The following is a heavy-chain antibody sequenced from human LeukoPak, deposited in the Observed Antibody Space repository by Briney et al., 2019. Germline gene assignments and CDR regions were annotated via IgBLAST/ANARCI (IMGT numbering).Heavy chain of an antibody. CDR1: GYTFTSYD. CDR2: MNPNSGNT. Sequence: ASVKVSCKASGYTFTSYDINWVRQATGQGLEWMGWMNPNSGNTGYAQKFQGRVTITRNTSISTAYMELSSLRSEDTAGYYCARGGVPAAMGYYYYYMDVWGKGTTVTVSS. D-gene: IGHD2-2*01. V-gene: IGHV1-8*03. CDR3: ARGGVPAAMGYYYYYMDV. J-gene: IGHJ6*03.